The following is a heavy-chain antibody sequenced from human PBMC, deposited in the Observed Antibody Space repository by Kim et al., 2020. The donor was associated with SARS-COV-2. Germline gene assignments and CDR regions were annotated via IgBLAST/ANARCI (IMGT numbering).Heavy chain of an antibody. CDR1: GGSISSYY. CDR2: IYYSGST. J-gene: IGHJ4*02. CDR3: ARINYDILTGYSTPFFDY. Sequence: SETLSLTCTVSGGSISSYYWSWIRQPPGKGLEWIGYIYYSGSTNYNPSLKRRVTISVDTSKNQFSLKLSSVTAADTAVYYCARINYDILTGYSTPFFDYWGQGTLVTVSS. D-gene: IGHD3-9*01. V-gene: IGHV4-59*08.